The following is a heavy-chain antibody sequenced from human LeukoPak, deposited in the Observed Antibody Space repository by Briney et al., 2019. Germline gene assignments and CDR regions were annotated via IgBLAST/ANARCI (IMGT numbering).Heavy chain of an antibody. V-gene: IGHV4-59*08. D-gene: IGHD3-22*01. Sequence: SETLSQTCTVSGGSINSYYWSWIRQPPGKGLEWIGYIYYSGSTNYNPSLKSRVTISVDTSKNQFSLKLSSVTAADTAVYYCARMEYYYNSSGSPHSYYGMDVWGQGTTVTVSS. CDR3: ARMEYYYNSSGSPHSYYGMDV. J-gene: IGHJ6*02. CDR1: GGSINSYY. CDR2: IYYSGST.